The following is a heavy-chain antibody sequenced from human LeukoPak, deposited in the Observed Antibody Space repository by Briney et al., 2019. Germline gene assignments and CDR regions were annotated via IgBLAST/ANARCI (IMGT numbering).Heavy chain of an antibody. CDR2: IKQDGDEK. CDR1: GFTLSGYW. J-gene: IGHJ1*01. V-gene: IGHV3-7*01. Sequence: AGGSLRLSCAASGFTLSGYWMSWVRRAPGKGLEWVANIKQDGDEKYYVDSVRGRFTISRDNAKNSLYLQMNSLRAEDTAVHYCARGQLAAEYFQHWGQGTLVTVSS. D-gene: IGHD6-13*01. CDR3: ARGQLAAEYFQH.